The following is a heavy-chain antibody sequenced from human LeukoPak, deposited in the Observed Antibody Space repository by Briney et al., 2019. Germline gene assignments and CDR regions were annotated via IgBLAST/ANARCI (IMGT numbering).Heavy chain of an antibody. Sequence: PGGSLRLSCTGSGFTVSSNSMSCVRQAPGKGLEWVSFIYSGGNTLYSDSVKGLFTISRDNSKTTLYLKMNSLRAEDTAVYYCARRAGEYSHPYDYWGQGTLVTVSS. V-gene: IGHV3-53*01. CDR2: IYSGGNT. CDR3: ARRAGEYSHPYDY. J-gene: IGHJ4*02. D-gene: IGHD4-17*01. CDR1: GFTVSSNS.